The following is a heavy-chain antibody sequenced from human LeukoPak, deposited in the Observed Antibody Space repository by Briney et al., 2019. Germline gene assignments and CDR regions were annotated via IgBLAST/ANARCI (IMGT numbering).Heavy chain of an antibody. CDR1: GGSISSGGYY. V-gene: IGHV4-31*03. J-gene: IGHJ4*02. CDR2: IYYSGST. Sequence: PSETLSLTCTVSGGSISSGGYYWSWIRQHSGKGLEWIGYIYYSGSTYYNPSLKSRVTILVDTSKNQFSLKLSSVTAADTAVYYCASRTMTTVTTFDYWGQGTLVTVSS. CDR3: ASRTMTTVTTFDY. D-gene: IGHD4-11*01.